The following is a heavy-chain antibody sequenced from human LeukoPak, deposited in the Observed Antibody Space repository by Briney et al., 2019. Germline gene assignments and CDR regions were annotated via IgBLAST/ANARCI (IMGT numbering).Heavy chain of an antibody. V-gene: IGHV3-66*01. Sequence: GGSLRLSCAASGFIVSNKYMSWARQAPGKGLEWVSIISSRGITYYADSVKGRFTITRDNSQNTLYLQMNRLRAEDTAVYYCATRGRSGYYYGMDVWGQGTTVTVSS. CDR2: ISSRGIT. J-gene: IGHJ6*02. CDR1: GFIVSNKY. CDR3: ATRGRSGYYYGMDV. D-gene: IGHD1-26*01.